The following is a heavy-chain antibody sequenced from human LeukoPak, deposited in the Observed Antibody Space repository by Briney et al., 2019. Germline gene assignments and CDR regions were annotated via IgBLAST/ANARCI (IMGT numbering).Heavy chain of an antibody. D-gene: IGHD2-15*01. Sequence: SETLSLTCTVSGGSISSYYWSWIRQPPGKGLEWIGYIYYSGSTNYNPSLKSRVTISVDTSKNQFSLKLSSVTAADTAVYYCARVNCVAATLNIDYWGQGTLVTVSS. CDR2: IYYSGST. V-gene: IGHV4-59*01. CDR1: GGSISSYY. CDR3: ARVNCVAATLNIDY. J-gene: IGHJ4*02.